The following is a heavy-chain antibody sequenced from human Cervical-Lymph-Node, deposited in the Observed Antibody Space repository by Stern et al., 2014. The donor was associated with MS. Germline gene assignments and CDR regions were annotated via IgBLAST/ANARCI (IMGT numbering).Heavy chain of an antibody. CDR3: ARGSTVVTDYFDY. CDR2: IIPIFGPA. J-gene: IGHJ4*02. D-gene: IGHD4-23*01. CDR1: GGTFSSYV. V-gene: IGHV1-69*06. Sequence: VQLVASGAEVKKPGSSVKVSCKASGGTFSSYVISWVRQAPGQGLEWMGGIIPIFGPANYAQKFQGRVTIIADRSTSTAYMELRSLRSEDTAVYYCARGSTVVTDYFDYWGQGTLVTVSS.